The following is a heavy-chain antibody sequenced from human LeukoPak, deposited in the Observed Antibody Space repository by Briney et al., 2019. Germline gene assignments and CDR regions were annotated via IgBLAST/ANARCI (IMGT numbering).Heavy chain of an antibody. CDR3: AKDIQGAN. V-gene: IGHV3-23*01. Sequence: PGGSLRLSCAASGFSFSVHAMSWVRQAPGKGLEWVSGIGSDGSTHYAESVKGRFTISRDNSKNTVYLQMNSLRAEDTALYYCAKDIQGANWGQGTLVTVSS. D-gene: IGHD5-18*01. J-gene: IGHJ4*02. CDR1: GFSFSVHA. CDR2: IGSDGST.